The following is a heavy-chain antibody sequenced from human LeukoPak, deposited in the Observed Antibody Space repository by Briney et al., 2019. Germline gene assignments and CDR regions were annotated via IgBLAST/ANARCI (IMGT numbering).Heavy chain of an antibody. J-gene: IGHJ4*02. CDR1: GGSISSYY. CDR3: ARTYSSSWSLLWSYYFDY. V-gene: IGHV4-59*01. Sequence: SETLSLTCTVSGGSISSYYWSWIRQPPGKGLEWIGYIYYSGSTNYNPSLKSRVTISVDTSKNQFSLKLSSVTAADTAVYYCARTYSSSWSLLWSYYFDYWGQGTLVTVSS. D-gene: IGHD6-13*01. CDR2: IYYSGST.